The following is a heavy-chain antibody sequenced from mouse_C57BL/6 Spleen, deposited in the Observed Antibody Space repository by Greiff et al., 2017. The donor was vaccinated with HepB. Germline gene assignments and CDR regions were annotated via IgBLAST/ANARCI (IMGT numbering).Heavy chain of an antibody. D-gene: IGHD2-2*01. Sequence: QVQLQQSGAELARPGASVKLSCKASGYTFTSYGISWVKQRTGQGLEWIGEIYPRSGNTYYNEKFKGKATLTADKSSSTAYMELRSLTSEDSAVYFCARESWLRRRDYYAMDYWGQGTSVTVSS. CDR1: GYTFTSYG. J-gene: IGHJ4*01. V-gene: IGHV1-81*01. CDR2: IYPRSGNT. CDR3: ARESWLRRRDYYAMDY.